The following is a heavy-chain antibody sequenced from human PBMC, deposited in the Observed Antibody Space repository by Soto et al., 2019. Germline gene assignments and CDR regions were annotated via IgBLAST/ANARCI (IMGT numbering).Heavy chain of an antibody. CDR2: IYPGDSDT. D-gene: IGHD2-2*01. V-gene: IGHV5-51*01. Sequence: XSQNISYDRSLYIYTSWWILGERQMPEKGLEWMGIIYPGDSDTRYSPSFQGQVTISADKSISTAYLQWSSLKASDKAMYYCASGVNVTAAAMRGYYFDYWGQGTLVTV. CDR1: LYIYTSWW. J-gene: IGHJ4*02. CDR3: ASGVNVTAAAMRGYYFDY.